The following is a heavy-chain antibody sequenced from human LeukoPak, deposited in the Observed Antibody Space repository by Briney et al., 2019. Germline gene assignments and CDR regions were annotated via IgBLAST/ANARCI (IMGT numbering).Heavy chain of an antibody. V-gene: IGHV3-53*01. CDR2: IYSGGST. CDR1: GFTVNSNY. CDR3: ARDRTSSSWPYMDV. J-gene: IGHJ6*03. D-gene: IGHD6-6*01. Sequence: GGSLRLSCAASGFTVNSNYMSWVRQAPGKGLEWVSVIYSGGSTYYADSVKGRFAISRDNSKNTLYLQMNSLRAEDTALYYCARDRTSSSWPYMDVWGKGTTVTVSS.